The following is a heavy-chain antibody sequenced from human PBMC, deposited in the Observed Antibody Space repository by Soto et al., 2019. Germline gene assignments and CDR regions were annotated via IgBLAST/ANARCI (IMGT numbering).Heavy chain of an antibody. J-gene: IGHJ5*02. Sequence: SETLSLTCSVSGDSIDNTVFFWNWIRQHPEKGLEWIGYIPSSGKTYYNPSLKSRVTMSLDTSRNQFSLNLTSVTAADTAVYXCARHLSGDYPNSNWFDPWGQGTLVTVSS. V-gene: IGHV4-31*03. CDR2: IPSSGKT. CDR1: GDSIDNTVFF. CDR3: ARHLSGDYPNSNWFDP. D-gene: IGHD4-17*01.